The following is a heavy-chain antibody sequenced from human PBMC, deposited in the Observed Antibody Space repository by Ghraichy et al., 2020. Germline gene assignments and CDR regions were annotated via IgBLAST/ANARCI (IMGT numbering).Heavy chain of an antibody. J-gene: IGHJ4*02. V-gene: IGHV3-23*01. Sequence: GESQNISCAASGFTFSSYAMSWVRQAPGKGLEWVSAISGSGGSTYYADSVKGRFTISRDNSKNTLYLQMNSLRAEDTAVYYCAKDVMYSSSWRQVFDYWGQGTLVTVSS. CDR3: AKDVMYSSSWRQVFDY. CDR1: GFTFSSYA. D-gene: IGHD6-13*01. CDR2: ISGSGGST.